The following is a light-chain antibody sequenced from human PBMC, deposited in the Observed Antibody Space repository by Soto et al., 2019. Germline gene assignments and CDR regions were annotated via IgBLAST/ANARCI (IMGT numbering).Light chain of an antibody. V-gene: IGKV4-1*01. CDR1: QSGLLSSNNKNY. CDR2: WAS. J-gene: IGKJ2*01. Sequence: DIVMTQSPDSLAVSLGERATINCKSSQSGLLSSNNKNYFGRYQQKPGQPPKLLIYWASTRESGVPDRFSGSGSGTDFTLTISSLQAEDVAVYYCQQYYSTPPTFGQGTKLEIK. CDR3: QQYYSTPPT.